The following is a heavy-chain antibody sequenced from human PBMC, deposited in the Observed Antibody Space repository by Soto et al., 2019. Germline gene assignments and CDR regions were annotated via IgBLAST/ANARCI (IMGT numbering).Heavy chain of an antibody. CDR1: GGTFSSYA. CDR3: ARGSFAYYYDSSGYYGMDY. D-gene: IGHD3-22*01. CDR2: INAGNGNT. Sequence: ASVKVSCKASGGTFSSYAISWVRQAPGQRLERMGWINAGNGNTKYLLMFQGRVTITRDISASTVFMELSSLSFEDTAVYFCARGSFAYYYDSSGYYGMDYWGQGTLVTVSS. V-gene: IGHV1-3*01. J-gene: IGHJ4*02.